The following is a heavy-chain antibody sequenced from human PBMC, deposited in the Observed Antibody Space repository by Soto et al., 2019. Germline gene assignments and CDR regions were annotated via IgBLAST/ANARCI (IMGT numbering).Heavy chain of an antibody. CDR1: GGTFSSYT. J-gene: IGHJ4*02. D-gene: IGHD5-12*01. V-gene: IGHV1-69*02. CDR3: AASGYRRQIDY. CDR2: IIPILGIA. Sequence: SVKVSCKASGGTFSSYTISWVRQAPGQGLEWMGRIIPILGIANYAQRFQGRVTITADKSTSTAYMELSSLRSEDTAVYYCAASGYRRQIDYWGQGTLVTVAS.